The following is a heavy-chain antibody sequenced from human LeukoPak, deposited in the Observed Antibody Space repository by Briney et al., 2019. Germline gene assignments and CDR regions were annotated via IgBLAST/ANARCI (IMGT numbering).Heavy chain of an antibody. CDR3: AREWIAMAGNFDY. CDR1: GGSVSSGSYY. CDR2: IYYSGST. Sequence: SETLSLTCTVSGGSVSSGSYYWSWIRQPPGKGLEWIGYIYYSGSTNYNPSLKSRVTISVDTSKNQFSLKLSSVTAADTAVYYCAREWIAMAGNFDYWGQGTLVTVSS. J-gene: IGHJ4*02. V-gene: IGHV4-61*01. D-gene: IGHD6-19*01.